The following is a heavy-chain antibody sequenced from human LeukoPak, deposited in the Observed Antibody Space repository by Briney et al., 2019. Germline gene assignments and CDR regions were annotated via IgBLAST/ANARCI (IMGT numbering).Heavy chain of an antibody. CDR2: IYYSGST. CDR3: AGLWFGELLYNWFDP. D-gene: IGHD3-10*01. CDR1: GGSISSSSYY. J-gene: IGHJ5*01. V-gene: IGHV4-39*01. Sequence: SETLSLTCTVSGGSISSSSYYWGWIRQPPGKGLEWIGSIYYSGSTYYNPSLKSRVTISVDTSKNQFSLKLSSVTAADTAVYYCAGLWFGELLYNWFDPWGQGTLVTVPS.